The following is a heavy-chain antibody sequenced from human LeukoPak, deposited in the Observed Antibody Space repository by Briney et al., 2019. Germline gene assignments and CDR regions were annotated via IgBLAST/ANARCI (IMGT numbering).Heavy chain of an antibody. V-gene: IGHV4-4*02. CDR1: GGSISSSKW. CDR2: VYHSGST. J-gene: IGHJ4*02. Sequence: SETLSLTCAVSGGSISSSKWWNWVRQPPGKGLEWIGEVYHSGSTNYNPSLKSRVTISVDTSKNQFSLKLSSVTAADTAVYYCARGSLTTQDYWGQGTLVTVSS. CDR3: ARGSLTTQDY. D-gene: IGHD3-3*01.